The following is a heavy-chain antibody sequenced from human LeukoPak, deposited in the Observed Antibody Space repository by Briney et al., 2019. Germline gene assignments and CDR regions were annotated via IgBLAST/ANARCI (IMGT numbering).Heavy chain of an antibody. CDR1: GFIVSSNY. CDR3: ARAPSQGYSSGWYLDY. D-gene: IGHD6-19*01. Sequence: GGSLRLSCTASGFIVSSNYMSWVRQAPGKGLEWVSVLYSGGSTYYADSVKGRFTISRDNSKNTLYLQMNSLRAEDTAVYYCARAPSQGYSSGWYLDYWGQGTLVTVSS. CDR2: LYSGGST. V-gene: IGHV3-53*01. J-gene: IGHJ4*02.